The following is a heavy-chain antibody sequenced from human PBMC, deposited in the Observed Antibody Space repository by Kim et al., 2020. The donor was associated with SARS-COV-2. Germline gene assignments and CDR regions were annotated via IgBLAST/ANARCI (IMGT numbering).Heavy chain of an antibody. CDR2: IYYSGST. D-gene: IGHD3-10*01. CDR3: ARRAFGPLNLGSYYRPSDAFDI. J-gene: IGHJ3*02. V-gene: IGHV4-59*01. Sequence: SETLSLTCTVSGGSISSYYWSWIRQPPGKGLEWIGYIYYSGSTNYNPSPKSRVTISVDTSKNHFSLKLSSVTAADTAVYYCARRAFGPLNLGSYYRPSDAFDIWGQGTMVTVSS. CDR1: GGSISSYY.